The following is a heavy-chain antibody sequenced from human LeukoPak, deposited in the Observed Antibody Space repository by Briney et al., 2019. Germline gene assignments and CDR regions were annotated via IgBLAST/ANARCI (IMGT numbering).Heavy chain of an antibody. CDR2: IYSDGRT. CDR1: GFTVSNKY. CDR3: ARDGITMRILEY. D-gene: IGHD3-10*01. J-gene: IGHJ4*02. V-gene: IGHV3-53*01. Sequence: GGSLRLSCAASGFTVSNKYMTWVRQAPGKGLEWVSLIYSDGRTYYADSVKGRCTISRDNSKNTLYLQMNSLRVEDTAVYYCARDGITMRILEYWGQGTLVTVSS.